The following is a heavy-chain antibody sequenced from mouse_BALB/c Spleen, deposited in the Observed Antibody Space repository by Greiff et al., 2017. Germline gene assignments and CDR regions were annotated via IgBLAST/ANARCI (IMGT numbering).Heavy chain of an antibody. J-gene: IGHJ3*01. Sequence: QVQLQQSAAELARPGASVKMSCKASGYTFTSYTMHWVKQRPGQGLECIGYINPSSGYTEYNQKFKDKTTLTADKSSSTAYMQLSSLTSEDSAVYYCARDGYYFAYWGQGTLVTVSA. CDR3: ARDGYYFAY. V-gene: IGHV1-4*02. CDR1: GYTFTSYT. D-gene: IGHD2-3*01. CDR2: INPSSGYT.